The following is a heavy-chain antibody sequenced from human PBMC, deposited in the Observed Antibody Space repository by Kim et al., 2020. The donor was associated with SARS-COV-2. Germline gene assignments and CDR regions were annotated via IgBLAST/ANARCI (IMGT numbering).Heavy chain of an antibody. CDR2: IKGRTDGGVI. Sequence: GGSLRLSCAASGFTFKNAWMTWVRQAPGKGLEWVGRIKGRTDGGVIDYPAPVNDRFSISRDDSKNMLFLQMNSLQTEDTAVYYCTTGHAFTGRGIHYWGQGTLVTVSS. V-gene: IGHV3-15*01. CDR3: TTGHAFTGRGIHY. J-gene: IGHJ4*02. CDR1: GFTFKNAW. D-gene: IGHD3-9*01.